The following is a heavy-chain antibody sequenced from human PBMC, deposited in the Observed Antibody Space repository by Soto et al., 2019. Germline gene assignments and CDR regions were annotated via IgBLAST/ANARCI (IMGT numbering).Heavy chain of an antibody. CDR1: GYTFTSYG. CDR2: FNSYNGNT. V-gene: IGHV1-18*01. CDR3: ARDPPYSSGWYAGFDP. Sequence: ASVKVSCKASGYTFTSYGISWVRQAPGQGLEWMGWFNSYNGNTNYAQKLQGRVTMTTDTSTSTAYMELRSLRSDDTAVYYCARDPPYSSGWYAGFDPWGQGTLVTSPQ. J-gene: IGHJ5*02. D-gene: IGHD6-19*01.